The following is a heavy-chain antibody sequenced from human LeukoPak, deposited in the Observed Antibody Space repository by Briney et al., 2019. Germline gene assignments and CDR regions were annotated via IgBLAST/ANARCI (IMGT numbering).Heavy chain of an antibody. CDR3: ARGGAYYFSFDS. CDR1: GGSTSTHY. CDR2: VYSGGTT. J-gene: IGHJ4*02. D-gene: IGHD3-22*01. Sequence: SETLSLTCSVSGGSTSTHYWTWIRQPAGKGLEWIGRVYSGGTTNYNPSLKSRVTMSVDTSNHQLSLRLSPVTAADTAVYYCARGGAYYFSFDSWGQGILVTVSS. V-gene: IGHV4-4*07.